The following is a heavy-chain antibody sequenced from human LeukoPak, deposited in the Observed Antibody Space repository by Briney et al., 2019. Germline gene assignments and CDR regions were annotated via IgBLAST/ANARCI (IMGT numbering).Heavy chain of an antibody. J-gene: IGHJ4*02. Sequence: GESLKISCQGSGYSFTDYYIGWVRQMPGKGLEGMGIIFPGDSETIYSPSFQGQVTISADKSLSTPYLQWTSLKASDSAMYYCATSESQTKFGFWGQGNLVTASS. CDR1: GYSFTDYY. CDR2: IFPGDSET. CDR3: ATSESQTKFGF. V-gene: IGHV5-51*01. D-gene: IGHD1/OR15-1a*01.